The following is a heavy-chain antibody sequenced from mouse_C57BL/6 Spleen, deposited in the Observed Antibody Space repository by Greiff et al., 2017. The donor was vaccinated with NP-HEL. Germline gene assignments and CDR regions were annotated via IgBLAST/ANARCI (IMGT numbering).Heavy chain of an antibody. CDR3: AIFDGYYGAWFAY. CDR1: GYTFTSYW. V-gene: IGHV1-74*01. Sequence: QVQLKQPGAELVKPGASVKVSCKASGYTFTSYWMHWVKQRPGQGLEWIGRIHPSDSDTNYNQKFKGKATLTVDKSSSTAYMQLSSLTSEDSAVYYCAIFDGYYGAWFAYWGQGTLVTVSA. CDR2: IHPSDSDT. D-gene: IGHD2-3*01. J-gene: IGHJ3*01.